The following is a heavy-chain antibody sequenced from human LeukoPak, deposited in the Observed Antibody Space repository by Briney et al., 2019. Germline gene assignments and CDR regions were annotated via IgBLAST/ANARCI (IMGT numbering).Heavy chain of an antibody. Sequence: GGSLRLSCAASGFTFSSYWMHWVRQASGKGLVWVSRINSDGSSTSYADSVKGRFTISRDNAKNTLYLQMNSLRAEDTAVYYCASVKRGLLWFGELKNAFDIWGQGTMVNVSS. J-gene: IGHJ3*02. CDR3: ASVKRGLLWFGELKNAFDI. CDR2: INSDGSST. CDR1: GFTFSSYW. D-gene: IGHD3-10*01. V-gene: IGHV3-74*01.